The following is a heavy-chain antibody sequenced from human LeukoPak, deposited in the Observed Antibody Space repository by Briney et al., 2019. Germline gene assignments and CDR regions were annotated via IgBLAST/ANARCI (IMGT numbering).Heavy chain of an antibody. Sequence: ASVKVSCKASGGTFSSYAISWVRQAPGQGLEWMGGIIPTFGTANYAQKFQGRVTITADESTSTAYMELSSLRSEDTAVYYCASRGYFGYDYGNYFANWGQGMLVTVSS. J-gene: IGHJ4*02. CDR2: IIPTFGTA. CDR3: ASRGYFGYDYGNYFAN. CDR1: GGTFSSYA. V-gene: IGHV1-69*13. D-gene: IGHD5-12*01.